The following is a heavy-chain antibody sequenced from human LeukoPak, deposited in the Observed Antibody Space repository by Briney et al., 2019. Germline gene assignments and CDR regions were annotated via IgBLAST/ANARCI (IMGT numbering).Heavy chain of an antibody. Sequence: GGTLRLSCAASGFTFSSYSMNWVRQAPGKGLEWVSSISSSSYIYYADPVKGRFTISRDNAKNSLYLQMNSLRAEDTAVYYCARVPGIAAAGTAPGVDYYYYYMDVWGKGTTVTVSS. CDR1: GFTFSSYS. V-gene: IGHV3-21*01. CDR3: ARVPGIAAAGTAPGVDYYYYYMDV. D-gene: IGHD6-13*01. J-gene: IGHJ6*03. CDR2: ISSSSYI.